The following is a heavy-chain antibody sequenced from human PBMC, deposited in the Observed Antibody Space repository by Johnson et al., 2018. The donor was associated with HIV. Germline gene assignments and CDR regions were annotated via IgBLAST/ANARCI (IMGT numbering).Heavy chain of an antibody. D-gene: IGHD3-16*01. CDR3: ARGGSDAFDI. Sequence: QVQLVESGGGVVRPGRSLRLSCAASGFTFSNYPMHWVRQAPGKGLEWVAVVSYDGSNKYYADSVKGRFTISRDNSKNTVYLRMNTLRADDTAVYYCARGGSDAFDIWGQGTMVTVSS. CDR2: VSYDGSNK. J-gene: IGHJ3*02. V-gene: IGHV3-30*04. CDR1: GFTFSNYP.